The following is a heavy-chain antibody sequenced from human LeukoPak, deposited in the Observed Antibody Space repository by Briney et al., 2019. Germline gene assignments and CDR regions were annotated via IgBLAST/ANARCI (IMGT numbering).Heavy chain of an antibody. CDR3: ARSARDRAFDI. CDR1: GGSLSSYY. V-gene: IGHV4-59*08. Sequence: PSETLSLTCTVSGGSLSSYYWSWIRQPPGKGLEWIGYIYYSGSTNYNPSLKSRVTISVDTSKNQFSLKLSSVTAADTAVYYCARSARDRAFDIWGQGTMVTVSS. J-gene: IGHJ3*02. CDR2: IYYSGST.